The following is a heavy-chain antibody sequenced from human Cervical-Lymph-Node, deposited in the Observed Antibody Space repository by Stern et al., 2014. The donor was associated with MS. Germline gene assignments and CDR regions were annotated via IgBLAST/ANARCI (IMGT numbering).Heavy chain of an antibody. V-gene: IGHV3-48*01. J-gene: IGHJ4*02. CDR3: ARRFGKGSDY. Sequence: EVQLVQSGGGLVQPGGSLRISCAASGFTFSSYSMNWVRQAPGQGLEWISYISSSSSTIYYAESVKGRFYICRDNDKNSIYSTINSLRAEDTAVYYCARRFGKGSDYWGQGTLVTVSS. CDR1: GFTFSSYS. D-gene: IGHD3-16*01. CDR2: ISSSSSTI.